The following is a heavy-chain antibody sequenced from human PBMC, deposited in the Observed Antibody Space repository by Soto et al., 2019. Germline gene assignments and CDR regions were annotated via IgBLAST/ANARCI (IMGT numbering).Heavy chain of an antibody. V-gene: IGHV1-2*02. CDR1: GYTLTELS. D-gene: IGHD6-19*01. CDR2: IDPHGGET. CDR3: ARKRIAEASTNYGRDV. J-gene: IGHJ6*02. Sequence: SVQVSCQVSGYTLTELSMHWVRPAPGKGLELLGSIDPHGGETSYAQKYQGRVTMTSTTSISTANMELSRLRTDETAVYYCARKRIAEASTNYGRDVWGQGTTVNVS.